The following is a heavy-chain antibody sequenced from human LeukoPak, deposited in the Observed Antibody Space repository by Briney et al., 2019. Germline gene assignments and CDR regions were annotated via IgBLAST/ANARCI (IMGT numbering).Heavy chain of an antibody. J-gene: IGHJ5*02. CDR3: ARVKGDNWFDP. CDR1: RFTFSSYW. V-gene: IGHV3-7*01. Sequence: GGSLRLSCAASRFTFSSYWMSWVRQASGKGREWVANIKQDGSEKYYVDSVKGRFTISRDNAKNSLYLQMNSLRAEDTAVYYCARVKGDNWFDPWGQGTLVTVSS. CDR2: IKQDGSEK.